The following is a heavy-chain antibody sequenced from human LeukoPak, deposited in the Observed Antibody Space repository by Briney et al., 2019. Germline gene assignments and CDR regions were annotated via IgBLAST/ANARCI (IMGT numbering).Heavy chain of an antibody. V-gene: IGHV4-34*01. CDR2: INHSGST. J-gene: IGHJ4*02. D-gene: IGHD3-22*01. Sequence: ASETLSLTCAVYGGSFSGYYWSWIRQPPGKGLEWIGEINHSGSTNYNPSLKSRVTISVDTSKNQFSLKLSSVTAADTAVYYCAREPRNYDSSGYYSGYWGQGTLVTVSS. CDR1: GGSFSGYY. CDR3: AREPRNYDSSGYYSGY.